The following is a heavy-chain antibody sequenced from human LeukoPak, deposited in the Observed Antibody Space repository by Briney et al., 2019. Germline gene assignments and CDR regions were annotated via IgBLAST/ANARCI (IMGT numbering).Heavy chain of an antibody. Sequence: GGSLRLSCAASGFTFSSYSMNWVRQAPGKGLEWVSSISSSSSYIYYADSVKGRFTTSRDNAKNSLYLQMNSLRAEDTAVYYCARVGLVPRSGYSSGWYADYWGQGTLVTVSS. CDR2: ISSSSSYI. D-gene: IGHD6-19*01. CDR3: ARVGLVPRSGYSSGWYADY. CDR1: GFTFSSYS. V-gene: IGHV3-21*01. J-gene: IGHJ4*02.